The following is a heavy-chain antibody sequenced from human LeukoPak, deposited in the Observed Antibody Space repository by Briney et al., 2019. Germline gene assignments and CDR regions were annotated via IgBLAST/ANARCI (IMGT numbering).Heavy chain of an antibody. CDR1: GYTFTSYY. V-gene: IGHV1-46*01. J-gene: IGHJ4*02. CDR2: INPSGGST. D-gene: IGHD1-26*01. Sequence: ALVKVSCKASGYTFTSYYMHWVRQAPGQGLEWMGIINPSGGSTSYAQKFQGRVTMTRDTSTSTVYMELSSLRSEDTAVYYCARGKEIDVGAAGDLDYWGQGTLVTVSS. CDR3: ARGKEIDVGAAGDLDY.